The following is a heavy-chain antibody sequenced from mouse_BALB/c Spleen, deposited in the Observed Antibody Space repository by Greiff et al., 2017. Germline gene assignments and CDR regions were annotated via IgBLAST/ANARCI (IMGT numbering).Heavy chain of an antibody. J-gene: IGHJ2*01. V-gene: IGHV5-17*02. CDR1: GFTFSSFG. D-gene: IGHD2-3*01. CDR2: ISSGSSTI. CDR3: ARKRRDYDGYYLGYFDY. Sequence: EVKLVESGGGLVQPGGSRKLSCAASGFTFSSFGMHWVRQAPEKGLEWVAYISSGSSTIYYADTVKGRFTISRDNPKNTLFLQMTSLRSEDTAMYYCARKRRDYDGYYLGYFDYWGQGTTLTVSS.